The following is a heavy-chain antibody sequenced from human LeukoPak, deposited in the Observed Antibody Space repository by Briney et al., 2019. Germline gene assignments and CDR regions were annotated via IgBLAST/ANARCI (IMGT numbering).Heavy chain of an antibody. V-gene: IGHV3-48*04. Sequence: PGGSLRLSCAASGFTFSSYSMNWVRQAPGKGLEWVSYISSSSTIYYADSVKGRFTISRDNAKNSLYLQMNSLRAEDTAVYYCARDGGITIFGVVFDAFDIWGQGTMVTVSS. J-gene: IGHJ3*02. CDR2: ISSSSTI. CDR3: ARDGGITIFGVVFDAFDI. CDR1: GFTFSSYS. D-gene: IGHD3-3*01.